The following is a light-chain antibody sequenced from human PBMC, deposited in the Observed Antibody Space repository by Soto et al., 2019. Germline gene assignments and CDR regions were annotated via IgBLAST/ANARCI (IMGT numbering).Light chain of an antibody. CDR1: QSVSNN. Sequence: EIVMPQSPATLSVSPGERATLSCRASQSVSNNLACYQQKPGQSASLLIYLASTRANGIPARFSGSGSGTEFTLTISSLQSEDFASYYCQQYNNWHPVTFGQGTRLEIK. CDR3: QQYNNWHPVT. V-gene: IGKV3D-15*01. J-gene: IGKJ5*01. CDR2: LAS.